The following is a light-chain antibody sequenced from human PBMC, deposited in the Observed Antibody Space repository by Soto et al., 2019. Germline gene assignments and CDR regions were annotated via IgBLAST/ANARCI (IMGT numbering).Light chain of an antibody. J-gene: IGKJ5*01. CDR3: QQSYSTPIT. CDR2: AAS. Sequence: MTQAPSVLSASVGGRVTMTFRASQSISSYLNWYQQKPGKAPKLLIYAASSLQSGVPSRFSGSGSGTDFTLTISSLQPEDFATYYCQQSYSTPITFGQGTRLEIK. V-gene: IGKV1-39*01. CDR1: QSISSY.